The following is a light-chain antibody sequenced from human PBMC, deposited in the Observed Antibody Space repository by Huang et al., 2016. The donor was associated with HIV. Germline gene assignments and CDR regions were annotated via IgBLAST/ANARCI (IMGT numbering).Light chain of an antibody. CDR3: QQYNNWPPLT. CDR1: QNVNTD. Sequence: EVVITQSPAILSVSPGERATLSCRASQNVNTDLAWYKHNPGQAPRLLIYGASTRATCIPASVSGNGSETEFTLTISSLQSEDFAIYYCQQYNNWPPLTFGGGTKVEIK. CDR2: GAS. J-gene: IGKJ4*01. V-gene: IGKV3-15*01.